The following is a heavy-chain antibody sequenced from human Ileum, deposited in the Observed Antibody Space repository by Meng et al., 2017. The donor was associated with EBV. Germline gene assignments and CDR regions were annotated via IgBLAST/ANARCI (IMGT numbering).Heavy chain of an antibody. J-gene: IGHJ4*01. CDR1: GYTFSNYA. V-gene: IGHV1-3*01. CDR2: INADNGNT. Sequence: QVQLLQSGVEVKKPGASVKLSCKASGYTFSNYAIHWVRQAPGQRPEWMGWINADNGNTKYSQKFQGRVTITRNTPASTVYMDVRSLRSEDTAVYFCARVERGVKFDKWGQGTLVTVSS. D-gene: IGHD2-21*01. CDR3: ARVERGVKFDK.